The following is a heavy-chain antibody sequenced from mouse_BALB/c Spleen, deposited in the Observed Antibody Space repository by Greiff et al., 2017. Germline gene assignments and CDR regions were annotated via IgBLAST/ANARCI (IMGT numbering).Heavy chain of an antibody. D-gene: IGHD3-2*01. CDR1: GFTFSSFG. CDR3: ARTGPDSSGEYYAMDY. V-gene: IGHV5-17*02. J-gene: IGHJ4*01. CDR2: ISSGSSTI. Sequence: DVQLVESGGGLVQPGGSRKLSCAASGFTFSSFGMHWVRQAPEKGLEWVAYISSGSSTIYYADTVKGRFTISRDNPKNTLFLQMTSLRSEDTAMYYRARTGPDSSGEYYAMDYWGQGTSVTVSS.